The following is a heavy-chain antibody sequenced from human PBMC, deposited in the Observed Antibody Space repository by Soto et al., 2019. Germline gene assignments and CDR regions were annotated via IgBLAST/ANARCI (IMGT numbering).Heavy chain of an antibody. Sequence: QVQLVESGGGVVQPGRSLRLSCAASGFTFSSYGMHWVRQAPGKGLEWVAVISYDGSNKYYADSVKGRFTISRDNSKNTLYLQMNSLRAEGTVVYYCAKDGQYCSGGSCYGGDYFDYWGQGTLVTVSS. CDR3: AKDGQYCSGGSCYGGDYFDY. CDR1: GFTFSSYG. D-gene: IGHD2-15*01. V-gene: IGHV3-30*18. CDR2: ISYDGSNK. J-gene: IGHJ4*02.